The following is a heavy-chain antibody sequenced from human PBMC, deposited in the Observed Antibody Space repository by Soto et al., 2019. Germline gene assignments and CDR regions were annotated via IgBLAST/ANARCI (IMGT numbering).Heavy chain of an antibody. Sequence: QVQLVESGGGVVQPGRSLRLSCAASGFTFSSYGMHGVRQAPGKGLEWVAVISYDGSNKYYADSVKGRFTISRDNSKNSLYLRMNRLRAEDTAVYYCAIAGGSGLFKGGNWFDPWGQGTLVTVSS. D-gene: IGHD6-19*01. J-gene: IGHJ5*02. CDR2: ISYDGSNK. CDR1: GFTFSSYG. V-gene: IGHV3-30*03. CDR3: AIAGGSGLFKGGNWFDP.